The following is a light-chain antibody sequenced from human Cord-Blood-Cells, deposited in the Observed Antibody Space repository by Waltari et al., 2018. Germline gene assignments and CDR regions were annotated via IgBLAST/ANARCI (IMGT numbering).Light chain of an antibody. V-gene: IGLV2-23*01. J-gene: IGLJ2*01. CDR3: CSYAGSSTWV. Sequence: QSALTQPASVSGSPGQSLTISCTGTSSAVVSYHLVSWYQQHPGKAPKRMIYEGSKRPSGVSNRFSGSKSGNTASLTISGLQAEDEADYYCCSYAGSSTWVFGGGTKLTVL. CDR2: EGS. CDR1: SSAVVSYHL.